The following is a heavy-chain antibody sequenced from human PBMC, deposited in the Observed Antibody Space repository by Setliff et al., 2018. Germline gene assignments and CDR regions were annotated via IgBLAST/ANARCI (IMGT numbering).Heavy chain of an antibody. CDR2: VSRSGST. D-gene: IGHD3-10*01. Sequence: SETLSLTCTVSGDSIMSPTYTWTWIRQLPGKGLEWIGYVSRSGSTSYNSSLKSRVTISVDTSKNQFSLQVTSVTATDTAVYYCARHEFVGGYYGSVTYRHFDYWGQGILVTVSS. V-gene: IGHV4-39*01. J-gene: IGHJ4*02. CDR3: ARHEFVGGYYGSVTYRHFDY. CDR1: GDSIMSPTYT.